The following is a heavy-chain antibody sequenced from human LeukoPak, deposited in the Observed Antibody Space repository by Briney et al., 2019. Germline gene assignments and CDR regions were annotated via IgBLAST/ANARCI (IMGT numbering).Heavy chain of an antibody. Sequence: PSETLSLTCTVSGGSTSSDYWSWIRQSPGKGLEWVGYVYNSGDTGKSPSLKSRVTILLDTSKNQCSLKLTSVSAADTAVYYCARLKLGAYFDLWGRGTLVTASS. CDR1: GGSTSSDY. CDR3: ARLKLGAYFDL. V-gene: IGHV4-59*08. CDR2: VYNSGDT. J-gene: IGHJ2*01. D-gene: IGHD3-16*01.